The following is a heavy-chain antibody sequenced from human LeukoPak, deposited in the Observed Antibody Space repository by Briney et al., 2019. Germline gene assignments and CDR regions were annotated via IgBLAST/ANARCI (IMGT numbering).Heavy chain of an antibody. J-gene: IGHJ6*02. D-gene: IGHD3-22*01. CDR3: ARGPHYYDSSGHYNYYYYGMDV. CDR2: IYYGGST. CDR1: GGSISSGDYY. Sequence: SETLSLTCAVSGGSISSGDYYWSWIRQPPGKGLEWIGYIYYGGSTYYNPSLKSRLTISVDTSKNQFSLKLPSVTAADTAVYYCARGPHYYDSSGHYNYYYYGMDVWGQGTTVTVSS. V-gene: IGHV4-30-4*01.